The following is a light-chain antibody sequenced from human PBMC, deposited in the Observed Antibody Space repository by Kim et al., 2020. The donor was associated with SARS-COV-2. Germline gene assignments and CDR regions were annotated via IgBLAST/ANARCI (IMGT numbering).Light chain of an antibody. J-gene: IGKJ4*01. CDR2: GAS. Sequence: EIVMTQSPATLSVSPGERDTLSCRASQSVSSNLAWYQQKPGQAPRLLIYGASTRATGIPARFSGSGSGTEFTLTISSLQSEDFAVYYCQQYNSWPLTFGGGTKVDIK. V-gene: IGKV3-15*01. CDR1: QSVSSN. CDR3: QQYNSWPLT.